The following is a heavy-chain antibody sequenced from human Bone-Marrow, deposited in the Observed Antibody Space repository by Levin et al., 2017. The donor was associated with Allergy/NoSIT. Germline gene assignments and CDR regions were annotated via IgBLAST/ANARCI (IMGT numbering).Heavy chain of an antibody. Sequence: GGSLRLSCAASGFTFSSYWMSWVRRAPGKGLEWVANIKQDGSEKYYVDSVKGRFTISRDNAKNSLYLQMNSLRAEDTAVYYCARDGNVLRYFDWVTEGADAFDIWGQGTMVTVSS. CDR1: GFTFSSYW. D-gene: IGHD3-9*01. V-gene: IGHV3-7*04. J-gene: IGHJ3*02. CDR2: IKQDGSEK. CDR3: ARDGNVLRYFDWVTEGADAFDI.